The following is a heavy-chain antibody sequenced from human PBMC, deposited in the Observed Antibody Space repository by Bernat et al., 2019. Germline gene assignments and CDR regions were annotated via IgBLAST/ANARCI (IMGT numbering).Heavy chain of an antibody. CDR1: GFTFSSYG. Sequence: QVQLVESGGGVVQPGRSLRLSCAASGFTFSSYGMHWVRQAPGKGLEWVAVIWYDGSNKYYAASVKGRFTISRDNSKNTLHLQMNSLRAGDTAVYYCARDSISQAADLDCWGQGTLVTVSS. D-gene: IGHD6-13*01. CDR3: ARDSISQAADLDC. J-gene: IGHJ4*02. CDR2: IWYDGSNK. V-gene: IGHV3-33*01.